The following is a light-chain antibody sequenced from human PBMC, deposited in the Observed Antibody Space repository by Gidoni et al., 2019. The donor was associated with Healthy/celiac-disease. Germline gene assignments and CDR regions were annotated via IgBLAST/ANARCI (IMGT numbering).Light chain of an antibody. CDR3: QQFNNYPHT. CDR1: LGNSSA. V-gene: IGKV1D-13*01. Sequence: AIQLTQSPSSLSASLADRVTNTFRASLGNSSALAWYQQKPGKAPKLLIYDASSLESGVPSRFSGSGSGTDFTLTISSLQPEDFATYYCQQFNNYPHTFGGGTKVEIK. CDR2: DAS. J-gene: IGKJ4*01.